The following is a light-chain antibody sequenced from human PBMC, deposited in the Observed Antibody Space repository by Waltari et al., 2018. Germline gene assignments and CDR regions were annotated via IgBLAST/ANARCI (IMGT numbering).Light chain of an antibody. CDR3: ASWDDSLNGHWV. CDR2: RSD. J-gene: IGLJ3*02. Sequence: QSVLTQPPSASGTPGQRVTISCSGSASNIGGNLVNWYQQFPGTAPKLLIYRSDLRPSGVPDRISGSKSGTSASLAISGLQSEDEAVYFCASWDDSLNGHWVFGGGTKVTVL. CDR1: ASNIGGNL. V-gene: IGLV1-44*01.